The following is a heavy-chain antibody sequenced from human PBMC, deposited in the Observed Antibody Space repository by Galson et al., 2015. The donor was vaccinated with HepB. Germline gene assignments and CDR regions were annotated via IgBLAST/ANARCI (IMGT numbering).Heavy chain of an antibody. CDR1: GGTFSSYA. Sequence: SVKVSCKASGGTFSSYAISWVRQAPGQGLEWMGGIIPIFGTANYAQKFQGRVTITADKSTSTAYMELSSLRSEDTAVYYCASQNPEIVVVPAAMGAWGQGTLVTVSS. D-gene: IGHD2-2*01. CDR2: IIPIFGTA. V-gene: IGHV1-69*06. CDR3: ASQNPEIVVVPAAMGA. J-gene: IGHJ5*02.